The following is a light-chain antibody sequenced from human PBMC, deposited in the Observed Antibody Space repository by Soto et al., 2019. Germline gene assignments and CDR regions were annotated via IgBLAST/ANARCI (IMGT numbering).Light chain of an antibody. V-gene: IGLV4-60*03. J-gene: IGLJ3*02. Sequence: QPVLTQSSSASASLGSSVKLTCTLSSGHSSYIIAWHQQQPGKAPRYLMKVEGSGSYNKGSGVPDRFSGSSSGADRYLTISNLQSEDEAEYYCETSDSNTRVFGGGTKLTVL. CDR2: VEGSGSY. CDR1: SGHSSYI. CDR3: ETSDSNTRV.